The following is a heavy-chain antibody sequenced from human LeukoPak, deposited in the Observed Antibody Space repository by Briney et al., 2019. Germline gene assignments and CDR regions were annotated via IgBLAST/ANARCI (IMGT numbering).Heavy chain of an antibody. V-gene: IGHV1-8*01. CDR3: ARGYSSSWYLPYLDPNYYYGMDV. Sequence: ASVKVSCKASGYTFTSYDINWVRQATGQGLEWVGWMNPNSGNTGYAQKFQGRVTMTRNTSISTAYMELSSLRSGDTAMYYCARGYSSSWYLPYLDPNYYYGMDVWGQGTTVTVSS. D-gene: IGHD6-13*01. CDR2: MNPNSGNT. CDR1: GYTFTSYD. J-gene: IGHJ6*02.